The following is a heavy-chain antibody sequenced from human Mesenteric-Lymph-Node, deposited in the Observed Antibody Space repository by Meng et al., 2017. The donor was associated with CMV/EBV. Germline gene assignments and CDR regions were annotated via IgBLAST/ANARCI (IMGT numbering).Heavy chain of an antibody. V-gene: IGHV4-34*01. J-gene: IGHJ4*02. Sequence: QVQLHQGGAGLLKPSGTLSVTWAVYGGSFSGYYWNWIRQSPEKGLEWIGEINHSGSTTYNPSFTSRIIISVDTSTNQISLNMSSVTAADTAVYYCARGSSYDILTGYFDYWGQGALVTVSS. CDR3: ARGSSYDILTGYFDY. D-gene: IGHD3-9*01. CDR2: INHSGST. CDR1: GGSFSGYY.